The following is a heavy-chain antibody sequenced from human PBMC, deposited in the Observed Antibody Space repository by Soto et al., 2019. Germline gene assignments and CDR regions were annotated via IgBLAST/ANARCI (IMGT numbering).Heavy chain of an antibody. CDR3: ARGGYCSSTSCKTPYYYYYMDV. D-gene: IGHD2-2*01. V-gene: IGHV4-4*02. CDR2: IYHSGST. CDR1: SGSISSSNW. J-gene: IGHJ6*03. Sequence: QVQLQESGPGLVKPSGTLSLTCAVSSGSISSSNWWSWVRQPPGKGLEWIGEIYHSGSTNYNPSLKSRVTKSVDKSKNQFSLKLSSVTAADTAVYYCARGGYCSSTSCKTPYYYYYMDVWGKGTTVTVSS.